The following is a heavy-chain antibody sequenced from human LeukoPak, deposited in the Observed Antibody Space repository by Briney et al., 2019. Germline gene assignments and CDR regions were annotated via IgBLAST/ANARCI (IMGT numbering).Heavy chain of an antibody. CDR3: ARGGVWFDY. D-gene: IGHD2-8*02. J-gene: IGHJ4*02. CDR1: GGSISGYY. CDR2: IYYSGST. V-gene: IGHV4-59*01. Sequence: SETLSLTCTVSGGSISGYYWSWVRQPPGKGLEWIGYIYYSGSTNYNPSLKSRVTISVDMSRNQFSLKLSSVTAADTAVYYCARGGVWFDYWGQGTLVTVSS.